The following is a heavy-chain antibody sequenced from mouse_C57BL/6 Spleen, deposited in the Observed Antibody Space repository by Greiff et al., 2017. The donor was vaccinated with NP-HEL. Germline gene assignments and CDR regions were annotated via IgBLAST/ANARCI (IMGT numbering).Heavy chain of an antibody. V-gene: IGHV5-4*01. CDR3: ARDRDYVGFAY. Sequence: DVRLVESGGGLVKPGGSLKLSCAASGFTFSSYAMSWVRQTPEKRLEWVATISDGGSYTYYPDNVKGRFTISRDNAKNNLYLQMSHLKSEDTAMYYCARDRDYVGFAYWGQGTLVTVSA. CDR2: ISDGGSYT. J-gene: IGHJ3*01. CDR1: GFTFSSYA. D-gene: IGHD1-1*01.